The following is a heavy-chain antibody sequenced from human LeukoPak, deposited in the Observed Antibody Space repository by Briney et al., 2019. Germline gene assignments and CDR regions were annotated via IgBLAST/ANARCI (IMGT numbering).Heavy chain of an antibody. CDR3: AKIRLIYGGNDDAFDI. CDR1: GFTFSSYA. V-gene: IGHV3-23*01. J-gene: IGHJ3*02. Sequence: GGSLRLSCADSGFTFSSYAMSWVRQAPGKGLEWVSAISGSGGSTYYADSVKGRFTISRDNSQNTLYLQMNSLRAEDTAVYYCAKIRLIYGGNDDAFDIWGQGTMVTVSS. CDR2: ISGSGGST. D-gene: IGHD4-23*01.